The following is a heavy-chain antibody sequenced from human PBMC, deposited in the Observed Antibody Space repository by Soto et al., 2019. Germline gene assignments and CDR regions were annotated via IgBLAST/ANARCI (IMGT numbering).Heavy chain of an antibody. CDR2: TSGNNDKK. Sequence: QVQLVQSGAEVTKPGASVKVSCKASGYTFSTYGISWVRPDPGQGLEWMGWTSGNNDKKNYSLKFKGRVTMTKDTSTTTAYLELRSLSTDDTALYYCARESRGYEDYWGQGTLVIVSS. CDR3: ARESRGYEDY. V-gene: IGHV1-18*01. J-gene: IGHJ4*02. D-gene: IGHD5-12*01. CDR1: GYTFSTYG.